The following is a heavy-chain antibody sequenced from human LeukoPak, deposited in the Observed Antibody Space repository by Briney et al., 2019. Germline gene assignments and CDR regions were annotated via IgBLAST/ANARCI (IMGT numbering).Heavy chain of an antibody. Sequence: GGSLRLSCAASAFTFSRYGMHWVRQAPGKGLEWVAFIRYDGSNKYYADSVKGRFTISRDNSKNTLYLQMNSLRAEDTAVYYCAKEIWPTVTTPGWTYFDYWGQGTLVTVSS. V-gene: IGHV3-30*02. CDR2: IRYDGSNK. CDR3: AKEIWPTVTTPGWTYFDY. J-gene: IGHJ4*02. D-gene: IGHD4-17*01. CDR1: AFTFSRYG.